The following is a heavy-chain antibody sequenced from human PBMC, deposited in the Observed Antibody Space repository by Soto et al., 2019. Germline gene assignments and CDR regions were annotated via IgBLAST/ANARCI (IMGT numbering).Heavy chain of an antibody. CDR1: GFTFSSYA. D-gene: IGHD6-13*01. V-gene: IGHV3-23*01. CDR2: ISGSGGST. CDR3: AKAPAAAGPFWDYYGMDV. Sequence: PGGSLRLSCTASGFTFSSYAMSWVRQAPGKGLEWVSAISGSGGSTYYADSVKGRFTISRDNSKNTLYLQMNSLRAEDTAVFYCAKAPAAAGPFWDYYGMDVWGQGTTVTVSS. J-gene: IGHJ6*02.